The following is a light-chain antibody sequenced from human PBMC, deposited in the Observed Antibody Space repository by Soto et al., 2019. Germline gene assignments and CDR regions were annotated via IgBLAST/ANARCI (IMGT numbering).Light chain of an antibody. CDR1: QSVRRY. Sequence: EIVLTQSPAILSMSPGERATLSCRTSQSVRRYFAWYQQKPGQAPRLHIYDASNRATGVPARFSGSGSGTDFTLTISSLEPEDFAAYYCQQRRYWPVTFGQGTKVEIK. V-gene: IGKV3-11*01. CDR2: DAS. J-gene: IGKJ1*01. CDR3: QQRRYWPVT.